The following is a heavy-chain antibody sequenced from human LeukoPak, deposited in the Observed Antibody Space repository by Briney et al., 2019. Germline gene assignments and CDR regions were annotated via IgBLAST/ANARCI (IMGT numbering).Heavy chain of an antibody. V-gene: IGHV1-46*01. D-gene: IGHD2-21*02. CDR2: INPTGGST. J-gene: IGHJ4*02. CDR3: TRDHYHKIHSVMVTAPDY. Sequence: ASVKVSCKASGYTFTGYYMHWVRQAPGEGLEWMGIINPTGGSTSYAQKFQGRVTMTRDTSTSTVYMELSSLRPEDTAVYYCTRDHYHKIHSVMVTAPDYWGQGTLVIVSS. CDR1: GYTFTGYY.